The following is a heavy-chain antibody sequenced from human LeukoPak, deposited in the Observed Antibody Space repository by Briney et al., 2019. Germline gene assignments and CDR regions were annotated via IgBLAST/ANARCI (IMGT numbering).Heavy chain of an antibody. Sequence: SETLSLTCTVSGGSISSGGYYWSWIRQHPGKGLEWIGYIYYSGSTYYNPSLKSRVTISVDTSKNQFSLKLSSVTAADTAVYYCARDTRWIGYWDDAFDVWGQGTMVTVSS. CDR1: GGSISSGGYY. CDR2: IYYSGST. V-gene: IGHV4-31*03. D-gene: IGHD3-3*01. CDR3: ARDTRWIGYWDDAFDV. J-gene: IGHJ3*01.